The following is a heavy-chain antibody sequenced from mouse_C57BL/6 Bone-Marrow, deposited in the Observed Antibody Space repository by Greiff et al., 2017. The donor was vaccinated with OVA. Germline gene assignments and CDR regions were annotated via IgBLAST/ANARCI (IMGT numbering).Heavy chain of an antibody. CDR1: GYTFTDYY. CDR2: INPYNGGT. Sequence: EVQRVESGPVLVKPGASVKMSCKASGYTFTDYYMNWVKQSHGKSLEWIGVINPYNGGTSYNQKFKGKATLTVDKSSSTAYMELNSLTSEDSAVYYWARDYGSYFDYWGQGTTLTVSS. V-gene: IGHV1-19*01. D-gene: IGHD1-1*01. CDR3: ARDYGSYFDY. J-gene: IGHJ2*01.